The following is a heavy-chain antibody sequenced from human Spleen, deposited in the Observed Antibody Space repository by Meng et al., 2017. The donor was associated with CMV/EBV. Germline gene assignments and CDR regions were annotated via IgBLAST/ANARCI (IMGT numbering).Heavy chain of an antibody. CDR3: ARILIAVAGTMDY. Sequence: QGELVQSGAEVKKPGASVKVSCKASGYTFTGYYMHWVRQAPGQGLEWMGWINPNSGGTNYAQKFQGRVTMTRDTSISTAYMELSRLRSDDTAVYYCARILIAVAGTMDYWGQGTLVTVSS. D-gene: IGHD6-19*01. CDR2: INPNSGGT. J-gene: IGHJ4*02. V-gene: IGHV1-2*02. CDR1: GYTFTGYY.